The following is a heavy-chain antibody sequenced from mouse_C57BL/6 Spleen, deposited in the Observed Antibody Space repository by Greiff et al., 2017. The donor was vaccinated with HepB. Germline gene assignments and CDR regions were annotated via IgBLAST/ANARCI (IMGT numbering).Heavy chain of an antibody. CDR3: ARDYDPYYYAMDY. CDR2: ISDGGSYT. J-gene: IGHJ4*01. V-gene: IGHV5-4*01. D-gene: IGHD2-3*01. CDR1: GFTFSSYA. Sequence: EVKLMESGGGLVKPGGSLKLSCAASGFTFSSYAMSWVRQTPEKRLEWVATISDGGSYTYYPDNVKGRFTISRDNAKNNLYLQMSHLKSEDTAMYYCARDYDPYYYAMDYWGQGTSVTVSS.